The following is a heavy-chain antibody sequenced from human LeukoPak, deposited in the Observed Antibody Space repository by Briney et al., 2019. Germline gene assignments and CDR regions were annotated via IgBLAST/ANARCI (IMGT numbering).Heavy chain of an antibody. J-gene: IGHJ4*02. CDR3: ARNGLAAAGYFDC. CDR2: ISTSGSTI. Sequence: GGSLRLSCAASGFTFSSYELNWVRQAPGKGLEWVSYISTSGSTIKYADSVKGRFTISRDNAKNSLYLQMNSLRAEDTAVYYCARNGLAAAGYFDCWGQGTLVTVSS. D-gene: IGHD6-13*01. V-gene: IGHV3-48*03. CDR1: GFTFSSYE.